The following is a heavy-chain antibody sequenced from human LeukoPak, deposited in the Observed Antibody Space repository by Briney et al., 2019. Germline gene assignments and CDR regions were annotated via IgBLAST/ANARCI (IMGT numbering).Heavy chain of an antibody. D-gene: IGHD3-10*01. CDR1: GFTFSGSA. CDR2: IRNKADSYAT. Sequence: GGSLRLSCAASGFTFSGSAMHWVRQASGKGLEWVGRIRNKADSYATTYAASVKGRFTISRDDSKNTAHLQMNSLKTEDTAVYYCSSRLGAGGMDVWGQGTTVTVSS. CDR3: SSRLGAGGMDV. J-gene: IGHJ6*02. V-gene: IGHV3-73*01.